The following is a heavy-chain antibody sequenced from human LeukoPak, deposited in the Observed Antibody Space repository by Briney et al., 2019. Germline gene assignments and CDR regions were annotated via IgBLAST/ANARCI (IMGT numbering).Heavy chain of an antibody. CDR2: ISYDGSNK. D-gene: IGHD3-9*01. Sequence: PGGSLRLSCAASGFTFSSYGMHWVRQAPGKGLEWVAVISYDGSNKYYADSVKGRFTISRGNSKNTLYLQMNSLRAEDTAVYYCAKDTLRYFDWFDYWGQGTLVTVSS. J-gene: IGHJ5*01. CDR3: AKDTLRYFDWFDY. CDR1: GFTFSSYG. V-gene: IGHV3-30*18.